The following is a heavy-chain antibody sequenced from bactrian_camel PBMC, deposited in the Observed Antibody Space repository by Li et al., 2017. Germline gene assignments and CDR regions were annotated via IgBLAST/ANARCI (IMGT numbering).Heavy chain of an antibody. CDR1: GFNTADSP. V-gene: IGHV3S60*01. D-gene: IGHD2*01. J-gene: IGHJ4*01. Sequence: HVQLVESGGGSVQAGGSLNLSCTTSGFNTADSPMAWYRQAPGKECELVSMVRGDGTTKYADSVNGRLTISRDNAKNAVYLRMNNLKIEDTGVYYCAAVIDPPPVAVYCSRGYHSSYSSRIKHWGQGTQVTVS. CDR3: AAVIDPPPVAVYCSRGYHSSYSSRIKH. CDR2: MVRGDGTT.